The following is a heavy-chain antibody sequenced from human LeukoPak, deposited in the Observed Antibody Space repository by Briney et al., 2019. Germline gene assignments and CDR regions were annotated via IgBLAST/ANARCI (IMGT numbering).Heavy chain of an antibody. CDR1: GFTFSSYS. V-gene: IGHV3-21*01. D-gene: IGHD3-10*01. J-gene: IGHJ6*02. CDR2: ISSSSSYI. Sequence: GGSLRLSCAASGFTFSSYSMNWVRQAPGKGLEWVSSISSSSSYIYYADSVKGRFTISRDNAKNSLYLQMNSLRAEDTAVYYCASTVVWGRSYGMDVWGQGTTVTVSS. CDR3: ASTVVWGRSYGMDV.